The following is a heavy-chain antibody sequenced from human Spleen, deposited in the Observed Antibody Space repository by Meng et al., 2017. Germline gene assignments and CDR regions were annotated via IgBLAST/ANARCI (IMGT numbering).Heavy chain of an antibody. Sequence: SQTRSLTGAISGDSVSSNSAAWNWIRQSPSRGLEWLGRTYYRSKWYNDYAVSVKSRITINPDTSKNQFSLQLNSVTPEDTAVYYCAREDATIFGVGSFDYWGQGTLVTVSS. J-gene: IGHJ4*02. CDR2: TYYRSKWYN. D-gene: IGHD3-3*01. CDR1: GDSVSSNSAA. CDR3: AREDATIFGVGSFDY. V-gene: IGHV6-1*01.